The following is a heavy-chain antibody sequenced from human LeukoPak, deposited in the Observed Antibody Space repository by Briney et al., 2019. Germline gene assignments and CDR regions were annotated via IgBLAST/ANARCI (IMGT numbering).Heavy chain of an antibody. J-gene: IGHJ5*02. CDR3: AKGSGSYPRNNWFDP. D-gene: IGHD1-26*01. Sequence: GGSLRLSCAASGFTFSSYAMSWVRQAPGKGLEWVSAISGSGGSTYYADSVKGRFTISRDNSKNTLYLQMNSLRAEDTAVYYCAKGSGSYPRNNWFDPWGQGTLVTVSS. V-gene: IGHV3-23*01. CDR2: ISGSGGST. CDR1: GFTFSSYA.